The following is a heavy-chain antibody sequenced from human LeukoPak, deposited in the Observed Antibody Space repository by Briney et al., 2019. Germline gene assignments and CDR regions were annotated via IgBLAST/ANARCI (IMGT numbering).Heavy chain of an antibody. Sequence: GGSLRLSCAASGFTFSSYAMSWVRQAPGKGLEWVSAISGSSGSTYYADSVKGRFTISRDNSKNTLYLQMNSLRAEDTAVYYCAKDSRYYYDSSGYYPLGGAFDIWGQGTMVTVSS. CDR3: AKDSRYYYDSSGYYPLGGAFDI. D-gene: IGHD3-22*01. CDR2: ISGSSGST. CDR1: GFTFSSYA. J-gene: IGHJ3*02. V-gene: IGHV3-23*01.